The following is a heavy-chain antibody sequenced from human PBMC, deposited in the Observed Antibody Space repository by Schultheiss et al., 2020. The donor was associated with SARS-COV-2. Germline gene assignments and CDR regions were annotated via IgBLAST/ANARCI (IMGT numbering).Heavy chain of an antibody. CDR1: GGSISSYY. D-gene: IGHD1-26*01. J-gene: IGHJ4*02. V-gene: IGHV4-4*07. CDR3: ARHALGSDIFDS. CDR2: IYTSGST. Sequence: SQTLSLTCTVSGGSISSYYWSWIRQPAGKGLEWIGRIYTSGSTNYNPSLKSRVTMSVDASKNQFSLRLTSVTAADTAVYHCARHALGSDIFDSWGQGSPVTVSS.